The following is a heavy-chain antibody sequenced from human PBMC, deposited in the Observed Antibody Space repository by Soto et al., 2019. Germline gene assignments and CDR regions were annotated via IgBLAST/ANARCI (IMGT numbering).Heavy chain of an antibody. Sequence: ASVKVSCKASGYTFTSYAISWVRQAPGQGLEWMGRIIPILGIANYAQKFQGRVTITADKSTSTAYMELSSLRSEDTAVYYCATVLRYLEAPFDYWGQGTLVTVSS. CDR1: GYTFTSYA. V-gene: IGHV1-69*04. D-gene: IGHD3-9*01. J-gene: IGHJ4*02. CDR3: ATVLRYLEAPFDY. CDR2: IIPILGIA.